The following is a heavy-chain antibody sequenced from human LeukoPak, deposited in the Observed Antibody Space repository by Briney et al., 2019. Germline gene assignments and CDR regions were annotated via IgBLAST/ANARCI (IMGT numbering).Heavy chain of an antibody. V-gene: IGHV3-23*01. D-gene: IGHD3-10*01. CDR2: ISNSGAST. Sequence: GGSLRLSCAASGFTFNSYAMIWVRQAPGKGPEWVSGISNSGASTYYADSVKGRFTISRDNSKNTLHLQMNSLRAEDTAVYYCAKNYYGSGSYYNVFDYWGQGTLVTVSS. CDR1: GFTFNSYA. J-gene: IGHJ4*02. CDR3: AKNYYGSGSYYNVFDY.